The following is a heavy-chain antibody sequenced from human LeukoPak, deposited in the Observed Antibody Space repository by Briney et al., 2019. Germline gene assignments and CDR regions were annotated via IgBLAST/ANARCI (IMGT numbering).Heavy chain of an antibody. CDR3: ARADYYGSGSSKWFDP. Sequence: PSQTLSLTCTVSGGSISSGGYYWSWIRQHPGKGLEWIGYIYYSGSTYYNPSLKSRVTISVDTSKNKFSLKLSSVTAADTAVYYCARADYYGSGSSKWFDPWGQGTLVTVSS. CDR2: IYYSGST. D-gene: IGHD3-10*01. J-gene: IGHJ5*02. CDR1: GGSISSGGYY. V-gene: IGHV4-31*03.